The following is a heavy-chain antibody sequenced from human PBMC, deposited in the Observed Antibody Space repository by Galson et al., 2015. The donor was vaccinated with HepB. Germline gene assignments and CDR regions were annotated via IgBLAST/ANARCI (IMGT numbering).Heavy chain of an antibody. CDR1: GFTFSSYA. CDR3: ARVGAAQYYFDY. J-gene: IGHJ4*02. CDR2: ISYDGSNK. Sequence: SLRLSCAASGFTFSSYAMHWVRQAPGKGLEWVAVISYDGSNKYYADSVKGRFTISRDNSKNTLYLQMNSLRAEDTAVYYCARVGAAQYYFDYWGQGTLVTVSS. V-gene: IGHV3-30*04. D-gene: IGHD3-16*01.